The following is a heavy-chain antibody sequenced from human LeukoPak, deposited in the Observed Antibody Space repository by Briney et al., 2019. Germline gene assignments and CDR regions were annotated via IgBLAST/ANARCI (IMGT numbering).Heavy chain of an antibody. V-gene: IGHV4-30-2*01. Sequence: PSETLSLTCTVSGGSISSGGYYWSWIRQPPGKGLEWIGYIYHSGSTYYNPSLKSRVTISVDRSKNQFSLKLSSVTAADTAVYYCARDGYDFWSGTAGAFDIWGQGTMVTVSS. J-gene: IGHJ3*02. D-gene: IGHD3-3*01. CDR2: IYHSGST. CDR1: GGSISSGGYY. CDR3: ARDGYDFWSGTAGAFDI.